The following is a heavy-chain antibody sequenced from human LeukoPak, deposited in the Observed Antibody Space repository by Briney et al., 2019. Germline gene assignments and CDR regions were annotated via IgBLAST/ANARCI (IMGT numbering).Heavy chain of an antibody. V-gene: IGHV1-69*04. Sequence: ASVKVSCKASGGTFSSYAISWVRQAPGQGLEWMGRIIPILGIANYAQKFQGRVTITADKSTSTPYMELSSLRSEDTAVYYCASAYCGGDCWYYFDYWGQGTLVTVSS. CDR1: GGTFSSYA. D-gene: IGHD2-21*02. J-gene: IGHJ4*02. CDR3: ASAYCGGDCWYYFDY. CDR2: IIPILGIA.